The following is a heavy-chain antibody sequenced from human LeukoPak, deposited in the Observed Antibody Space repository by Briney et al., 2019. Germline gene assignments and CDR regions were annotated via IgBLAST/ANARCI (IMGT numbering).Heavy chain of an antibody. CDR3: ARGLGGAYYYMDV. D-gene: IGHD3-16*01. CDR1: GGSISSYY. V-gene: IGHV4-59*12. J-gene: IGHJ6*03. CDR2: IYYSGST. Sequence: SETLSLTCTVSGGSISSYYWSWIRQPPGKGLEWIGYIYYSGSTNYNPSLKSRVTMSLDTSKSQFSLKLTSVTVADTAVYYCARGLGGAYYYMDVWGKGTTVTVSS.